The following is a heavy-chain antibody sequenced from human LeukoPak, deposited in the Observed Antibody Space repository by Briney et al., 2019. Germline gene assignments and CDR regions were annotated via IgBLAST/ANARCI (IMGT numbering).Heavy chain of an antibody. CDR1: GYTFTSYG. D-gene: IGHD3-10*01. CDR2: ISAYNGNT. J-gene: IGHJ6*02. Sequence: ASVKVSCKASGYTFTSYGISWVRQAPGQGLEWMGWISAYNGNTNYAQKLQGRVTMTTDTSTSTAYMELRSLRSDDTAVYYCARDPAPQLLWFGESSPYYYYGMDVWGQGTTVTVSS. CDR3: ARDPAPQLLWFGESSPYYYYGMDV. V-gene: IGHV1-18*01.